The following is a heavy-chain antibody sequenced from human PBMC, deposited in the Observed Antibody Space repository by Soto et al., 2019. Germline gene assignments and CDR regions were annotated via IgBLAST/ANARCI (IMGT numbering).Heavy chain of an antibody. CDR1: GGTINSGDYF. D-gene: IGHD5-12*01. Sequence: SETLSLTCSVSGGTINSGDYFWSWIRQPPGKGLEWIGSIFYTGSTYYSPSLKSRASMSMDTSKNLFSPRLRSLTAADTAVYFCARVKATLYRHYYFDYWGQGTPVTVSS. V-gene: IGHV4-30-4*01. J-gene: IGHJ4*02. CDR2: IFYTGST. CDR3: ARVKATLYRHYYFDY.